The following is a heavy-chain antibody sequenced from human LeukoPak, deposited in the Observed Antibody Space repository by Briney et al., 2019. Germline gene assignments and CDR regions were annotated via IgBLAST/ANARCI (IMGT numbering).Heavy chain of an antibody. CDR1: GGSISSYY. CDR3: ARAYGDYVGGYYYYYMDV. D-gene: IGHD4-17*01. Sequence: SETLSLTCTVSGGSISSYYWSWIRQPPGKGLEWIGYIYYSGSTNYNPSPKSRVTISVDTSKNQFSLKLSSVTAADTAVYYCARAYGDYVGGYYYYYMDVWGKGTTVTVSS. J-gene: IGHJ6*03. V-gene: IGHV4-59*01. CDR2: IYYSGST.